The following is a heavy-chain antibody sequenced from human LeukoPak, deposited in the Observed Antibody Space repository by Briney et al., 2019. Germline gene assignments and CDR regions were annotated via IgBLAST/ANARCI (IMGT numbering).Heavy chain of an antibody. J-gene: IGHJ2*01. CDR3: ARLVPGYGYAWYLDL. Sequence: PSEPLSLTCTVSGGSISGYYWGWIRQPPAKGREGMGDIYYSGSTNYNPSLKSRVTISVDTSKNQFSLKLSSVTEADTAVYYCARLVPGYGYAWYLDLWGRGTMVTVSS. CDR2: IYYSGST. V-gene: IGHV4-59*08. CDR1: GGSISGYY. D-gene: IGHD5-18*01.